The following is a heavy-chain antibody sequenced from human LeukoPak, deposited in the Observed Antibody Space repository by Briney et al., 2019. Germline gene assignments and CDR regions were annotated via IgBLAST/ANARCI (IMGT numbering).Heavy chain of an antibody. CDR2: IYSGGST. D-gene: IGHD3-10*01. Sequence: GGSLRLSCAASGFTVSSNYMSWVRQAPGKGLEWVSVIYSGGSTYYADSVKGRFTISRDNSKNTLYLQMNSLRAEDTAVYYCARESYGSGSYAPYFDYWGQGTLVTVSS. CDR1: GFTVSSNY. CDR3: ARESYGSGSYAPYFDY. J-gene: IGHJ4*02. V-gene: IGHV3-53*01.